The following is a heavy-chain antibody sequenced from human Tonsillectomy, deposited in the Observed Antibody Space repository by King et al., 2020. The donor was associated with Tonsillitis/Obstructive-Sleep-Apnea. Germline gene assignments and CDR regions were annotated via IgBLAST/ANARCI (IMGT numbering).Heavy chain of an antibody. CDR1: GFTFSNAW. V-gene: IGHV3-15*01. J-gene: IGHJ6*03. D-gene: IGHD6-6*01. CDR3: NTDSSYIYHYNYMHV. Sequence: VQLVESGGGLVKPGVSLRLSCAASGFTFSNAWMSLVRQAPGKGLEWVGRLKSKTDGGTTDYAAPVKGRFTISRDDSKNTLYLQMNSLKTEDTAVYSCNTDSSYIYHYNYMHVWGKGTPVTVSS. CDR2: LKSKTDGGTT.